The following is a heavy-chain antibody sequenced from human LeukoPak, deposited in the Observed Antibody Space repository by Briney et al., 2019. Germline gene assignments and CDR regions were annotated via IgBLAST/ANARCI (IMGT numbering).Heavy chain of an antibody. D-gene: IGHD5-24*01. Sequence: SETLSLTCAVYGGSFSGYYWSWIRQPPGKGLEWIGEINHSGSTNYNPSLKSRVTISVDTSKNQFSLKPSSVTAADTAVYYCARVWGWLQFYLFDYWGQGTLVTVSS. CDR3: ARVWGWLQFYLFDY. CDR1: GGSFSGYY. CDR2: INHSGST. V-gene: IGHV4-34*01. J-gene: IGHJ4*02.